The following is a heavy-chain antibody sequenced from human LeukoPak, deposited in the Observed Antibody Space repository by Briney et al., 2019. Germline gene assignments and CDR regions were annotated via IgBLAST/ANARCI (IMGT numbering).Heavy chain of an antibody. CDR2: IIPIFGTA. V-gene: IGHV1-69*05. D-gene: IGHD1-7*01. CDR3: ARDGYNWNYRPSCYYYYMDV. J-gene: IGHJ6*03. Sequence: ASVKVSCKASGGTFSSYAISWVRQAPGQGLEWMGGIIPIFGTANYAQKFQGRVTITTDESTSTAYMELSSLRSEDTAVYYCARDGYNWNYRPSCYYYYMDVWGKGTTVTVSS. CDR1: GGTFSSYA.